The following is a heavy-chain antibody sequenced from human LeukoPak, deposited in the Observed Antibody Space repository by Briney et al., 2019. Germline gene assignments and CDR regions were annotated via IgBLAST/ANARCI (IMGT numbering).Heavy chain of an antibody. V-gene: IGHV3-30-3*01. J-gene: IGHJ4*02. CDR1: GFTFSSYA. CDR3: ARDRYCSSTSCYSFDY. Sequence: GGSLRLSCAASGFTFSSYAMHWVRQAPGKGLEWVAVISYDGSIKYYADSVKGRFTISRDNSKNTLYLQMNSLRAEDTAVYYCARDRYCSSTSCYSFDYWGQGTLVTVSS. CDR2: ISYDGSIK. D-gene: IGHD2-2*01.